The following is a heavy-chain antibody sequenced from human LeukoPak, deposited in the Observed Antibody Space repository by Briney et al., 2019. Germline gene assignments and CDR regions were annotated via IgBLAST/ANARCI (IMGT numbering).Heavy chain of an antibody. V-gene: IGHV4-59*01. CDR1: GGSISSYY. D-gene: IGHD3-10*01. Sequence: SETLSLTCTVSGGSISSYYWSWLRQPPGKGLEGIGYIYYSGSTNYNPSLKRRVTISVDTSKNQFSLKLSSVTAADTAVYYCAREGPGYDAFDIWGQGTMVTVSS. J-gene: IGHJ3*02. CDR3: AREGPGYDAFDI. CDR2: IYYSGST.